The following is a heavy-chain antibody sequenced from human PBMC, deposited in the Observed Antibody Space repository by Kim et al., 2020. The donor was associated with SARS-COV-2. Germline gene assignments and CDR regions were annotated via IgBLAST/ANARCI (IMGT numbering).Heavy chain of an antibody. D-gene: IGHD3-3*01. CDR3: ARADVVIILPDI. J-gene: IGHJ3*02. Sequence: YYKPSLKSRVTISVDTSKNQFSLKLSSVTAADTAVYYCARADVVIILPDIWGQGTMVTVSS. V-gene: IGHV4-39*07.